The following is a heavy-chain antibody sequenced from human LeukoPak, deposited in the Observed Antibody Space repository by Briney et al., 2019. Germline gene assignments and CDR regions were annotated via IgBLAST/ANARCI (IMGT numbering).Heavy chain of an antibody. Sequence: GGSLRLSCAASGLTFSTYWMHWVRQAPGKGLAWVARINPDGSIRTYANSVQGRVTISRDTAKDTLSLQMNSLRAEDTAVYYCAREARVGGALQYWGQGTPVTVSS. CDR3: AREARVGGALQY. D-gene: IGHD1-26*01. J-gene: IGHJ4*02. CDR1: GLTFSTYW. V-gene: IGHV3-74*03. CDR2: INPDGSIR.